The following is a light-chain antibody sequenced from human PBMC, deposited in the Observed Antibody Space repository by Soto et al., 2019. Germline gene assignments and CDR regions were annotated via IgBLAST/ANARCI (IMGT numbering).Light chain of an antibody. V-gene: IGKV1-39*01. CDR1: QSISSY. CDR3: QQSYSTPS. CDR2: AAS. Sequence: DIQMTQSPSSLSASVGDRVTISCRASQSISSYLNWYQQKPGKAPKLLIYAASSLQSGVPSRFTGSVSGTDFTLTISSLQHEDFATYYCQQSYSTPSFGQGTKLEIK. J-gene: IGKJ2*03.